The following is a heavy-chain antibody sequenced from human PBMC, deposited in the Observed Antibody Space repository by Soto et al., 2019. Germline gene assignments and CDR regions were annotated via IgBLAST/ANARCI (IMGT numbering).Heavy chain of an antibody. J-gene: IGHJ4*02. CDR1: GYTFTGYY. Sequence: SVKVSCKASGYTFTGYYMHWVRQAPGQGLEWMGRINPNLGIANYAQKFQGRVTITADKSTSTAYMELSSLRSEDTAVYYCARDRSPDIVATDFDYWGQGTLVTVSS. D-gene: IGHD5-12*01. CDR2: INPNLGIA. CDR3: ARDRSPDIVATDFDY. V-gene: IGHV1-69*04.